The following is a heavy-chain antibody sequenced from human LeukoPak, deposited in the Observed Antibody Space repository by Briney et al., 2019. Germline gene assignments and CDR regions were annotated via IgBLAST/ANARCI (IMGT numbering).Heavy chain of an antibody. D-gene: IGHD6-13*01. CDR3: ARPSIAAAGTFDY. CDR1: GGSISSSSYY. V-gene: IGHV4-39*01. J-gene: IGHJ4*02. Sequence: PSETLSLTCTVSGGSISSSSYYWGWIRQPPGKGLEWIGSIYYSGSTYYNPSLKSRFTISVDTSKNQFSLKLSSVTAADTAVYYCARPSIAAAGTFDYWGQGTLSPSPQ. CDR2: IYYSGST.